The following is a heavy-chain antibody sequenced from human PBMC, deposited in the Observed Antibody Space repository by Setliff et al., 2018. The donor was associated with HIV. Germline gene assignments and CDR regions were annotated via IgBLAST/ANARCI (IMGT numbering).Heavy chain of an antibody. CDR1: GGSFSSSSYY. CDR2: IYTGGNA. D-gene: IGHD1-1*01. Sequence: SETLSLTCSVSGGSFSSSSYYWGWIRQPPGKGLEWIGHIYTGGNANYNPSLQSRVTISVDTSKNQFSLVLGSMTAADTAVYYCARERLSRLGFDYWGQGTLVTVSS. CDR3: ARERLSRLGFDY. V-gene: IGHV4-61*09. J-gene: IGHJ4*02.